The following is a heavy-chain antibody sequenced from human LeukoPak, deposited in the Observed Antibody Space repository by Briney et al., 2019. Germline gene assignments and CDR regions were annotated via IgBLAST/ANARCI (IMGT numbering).Heavy chain of an antibody. V-gene: IGHV3-21*01. J-gene: IGHJ5*02. CDR1: GFTFSSYS. D-gene: IGHD1-14*01. CDR3: ASSRLTHNWFDP. CDR2: ISSSSSYI. Sequence: PGGSLRLSCAASGFTFSSYSMNWVRQAPGKGLEWVSSISSSSSYIYYADSVKDRFTISRDNAKNSLYLQMNSLRAEDTAVYYSASSRLTHNWFDPWGQRTLVTVSS.